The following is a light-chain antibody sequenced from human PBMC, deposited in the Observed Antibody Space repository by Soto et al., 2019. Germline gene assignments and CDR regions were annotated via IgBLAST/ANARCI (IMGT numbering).Light chain of an antibody. CDR2: EVS. CDR1: SSDVAVSNY. Sequence: QSVLTQPASVSGSPGQSITISCTGTSSDVAVSNYVSWYQQHPGKAPKLMIYEVSNRTSGFSTRFSGSQSGNTASLTISGLQPEDAGDYYYSSYTTSRTPDFFGTGTKLTVL. V-gene: IGLV2-14*01. CDR3: SSYTTSRTPDF. J-gene: IGLJ1*01.